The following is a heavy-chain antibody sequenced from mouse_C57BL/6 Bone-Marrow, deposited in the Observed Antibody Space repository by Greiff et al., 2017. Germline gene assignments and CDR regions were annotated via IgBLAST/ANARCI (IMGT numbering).Heavy chain of an antibody. V-gene: IGHV14-4*01. CDR2: IDPEHGDP. CDR3: TTSPYYYGRSYQYFEV. CDR1: GFNIKDDY. J-gene: IGHJ1*03. Sequence: VQLQQSGAELVRPGASVKLSCTASGFNIKDDYMPWVKQRPEQGLEWIGWIDPEHGDPAYASKFQGKATITADTSSNTAYLQLSSLTSEDTAVYYCTTSPYYYGRSYQYFEVWGTGTTVTVSS. D-gene: IGHD1-1*01.